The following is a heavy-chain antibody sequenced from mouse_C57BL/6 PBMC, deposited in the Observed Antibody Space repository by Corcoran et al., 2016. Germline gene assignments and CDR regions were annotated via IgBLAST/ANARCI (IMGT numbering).Heavy chain of an antibody. CDR2: ISYDGSN. Sequence: DVQLQESGPGLVKPSQSLSLTCSVTGYSITSGYYWNWIRQFPGNKLEWMGYISYDGSNNYNPSLKNRISITRDTSKNQFFLKLNSVPTEDTATYYCARDGPLYDYYDVPCYFDYWCQGTTLTVSS. CDR1: GYSITSGYY. V-gene: IGHV3-6*01. D-gene: IGHD1-1*01. J-gene: IGHJ2*01. CDR3: ARDGPLYDYYDVPCYFDY.